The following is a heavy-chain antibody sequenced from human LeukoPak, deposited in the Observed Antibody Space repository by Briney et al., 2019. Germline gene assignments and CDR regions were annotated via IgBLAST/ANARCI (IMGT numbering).Heavy chain of an antibody. D-gene: IGHD6-19*01. V-gene: IGHV1-69*06. Sequence: GASVRVSCKASGGTFNSYVISWVRQAPGQGLEWMEGIIPLFDTATYAQKFQDRVTITADTSTSTVYMELSSLRSEDTAVYFSARGSSGISSWFDPWGQGTLVTVSS. CDR3: ARGSSGISSWFDP. J-gene: IGHJ5*02. CDR1: GGTFNSYV. CDR2: IIPLFDTA.